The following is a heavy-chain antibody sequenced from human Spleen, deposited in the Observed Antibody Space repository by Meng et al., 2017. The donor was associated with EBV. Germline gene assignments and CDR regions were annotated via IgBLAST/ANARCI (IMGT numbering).Heavy chain of an antibody. D-gene: IGHD2-15*01. V-gene: IGHV4-30-4*01. CDR3: ARGGRGSPFDY. CDR1: GGSISSGGYY. Sequence: QVQLQAAGPGLVKPSQTLSLTCAVSGGSISSGGYYWSWIRQPPGKGLEWIGYIYYSGSTYYNPSLKSRVTISVDTSKNQFSLKLSSVTAADTAVYYCARGGRGSPFDYWGQGTLVTVSS. J-gene: IGHJ4*02. CDR2: IYYSGST.